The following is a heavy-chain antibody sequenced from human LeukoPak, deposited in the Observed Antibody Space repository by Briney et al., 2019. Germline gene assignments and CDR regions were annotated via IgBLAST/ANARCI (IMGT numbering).Heavy chain of an antibody. J-gene: IGHJ4*02. CDR3: ARSGIGGSYGWYYFDY. Sequence: SETLSLTCTVSGGSISSSSYYWGWIRQPPGKGLEWIGSIYYSGSTCYNPSLKSRVTISVDTSKNQFSLKLSSVTAADTAVYYCARSGIGGSYGWYYFDYWGQGTLVTVSS. V-gene: IGHV4-39*01. D-gene: IGHD1-26*01. CDR2: IYYSGST. CDR1: GGSISSSSYY.